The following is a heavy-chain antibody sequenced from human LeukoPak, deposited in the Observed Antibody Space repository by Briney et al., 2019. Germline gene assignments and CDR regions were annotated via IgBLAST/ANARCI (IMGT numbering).Heavy chain of an antibody. CDR3: AKAWVVGPGQRDFFDY. CDR1: GFTFSNYG. Sequence: GGSLRLSCAASGFTFSNYGMHWVRQAPGKGLEWVAVISYEGNSIHYADSMKGRFTISRDNSKSTLYLQVSSLRVEDTAVYYCAKAWVVGPGQRDFFDYWGQGTLVTVSS. J-gene: IGHJ4*02. CDR2: ISYEGNSI. V-gene: IGHV3-30*18. D-gene: IGHD6-25*01.